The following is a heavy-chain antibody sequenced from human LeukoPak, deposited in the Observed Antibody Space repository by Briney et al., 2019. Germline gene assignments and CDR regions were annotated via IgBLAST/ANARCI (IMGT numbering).Heavy chain of an antibody. CDR1: GFTFSSYA. J-gene: IGHJ5*02. CDR2: ISGSGGST. V-gene: IGHV3-23*01. D-gene: IGHD2-2*01. Sequence: PGGSLRLSCAASGFTFSSYAMSWVRQAPGKGLEWVSGISGSGGSTYYADSVKGRFTISRDNSKNTLFLQMNGLGAEDTAVYYCAKEPHIVVVNWFDPWGQGTLVTVSS. CDR3: AKEPHIVVVNWFDP.